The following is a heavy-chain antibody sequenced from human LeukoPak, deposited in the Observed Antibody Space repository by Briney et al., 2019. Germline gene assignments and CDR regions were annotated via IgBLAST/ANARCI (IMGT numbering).Heavy chain of an antibody. CDR1: GGSISSSNW. Sequence: SETLSLTCAVSGGSISSSNWWSWVRQPPGKGLEWIGEIYHSGSTNYNPSLKSRVTMSVDTSKNQFSLKLSSVTAADTAVYYCAKSIAARPGLDYWGQGTLVTVSS. CDR2: IYHSGST. J-gene: IGHJ4*02. CDR3: AKSIAARPGLDY. D-gene: IGHD6-6*01. V-gene: IGHV4-4*02.